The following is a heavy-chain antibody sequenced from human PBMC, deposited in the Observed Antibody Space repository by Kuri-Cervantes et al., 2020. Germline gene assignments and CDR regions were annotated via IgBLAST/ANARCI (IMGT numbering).Heavy chain of an antibody. V-gene: IGHV4-39*01. CDR1: GGPFSGCY. CDR3: ARLSRVEVRGAYYYYGMDV. D-gene: IGHD3-10*01. Sequence: GSLRLSCTVSGGPFSGCYWGWIRKPPGKGLEWIGSIYYSGSTYYNPSPKSRVTISVDTSKNQFSLKLSSVTAAETAVYYCARLSRVEVRGAYYYYGMDVWGQGTTVTVSS. J-gene: IGHJ6*02. CDR2: IYYSGST.